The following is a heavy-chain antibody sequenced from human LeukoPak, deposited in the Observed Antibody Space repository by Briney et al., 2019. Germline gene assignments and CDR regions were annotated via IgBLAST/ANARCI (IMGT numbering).Heavy chain of an antibody. CDR3: ASPGLTWNYFVDDY. Sequence: ASVKVSCKASGYTFTNYGISWVRQAPGQGLEWMGWINPNSGGTNYAQKFQGRVTMTRDTSISAAYMELSRLRSDDTAVYYCASPGLTWNYFVDDYWGQGTLVTVSS. J-gene: IGHJ4*02. CDR2: INPNSGGT. D-gene: IGHD1-7*01. V-gene: IGHV1-2*02. CDR1: GYTFTNYG.